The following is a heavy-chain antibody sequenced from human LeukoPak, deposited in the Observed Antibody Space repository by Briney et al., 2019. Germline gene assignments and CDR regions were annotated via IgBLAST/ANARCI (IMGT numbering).Heavy chain of an antibody. V-gene: IGHV1-18*04. D-gene: IGHD2-2*01. Sequence: GASVMVSCKASGYTFTNYGISWVRQAPGQGLEWMAWISANNGETRYAQNLQGRLTMTTDISTSTAYMELRSLRSDDTAVYYCARVPPSAHQLLSSDYWGQGTQVTVSS. CDR1: GYTFTNYG. J-gene: IGHJ4*02. CDR2: ISANNGET. CDR3: ARVPPSAHQLLSSDY.